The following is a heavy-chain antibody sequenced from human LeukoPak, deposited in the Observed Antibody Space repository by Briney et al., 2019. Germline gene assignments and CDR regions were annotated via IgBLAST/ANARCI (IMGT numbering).Heavy chain of an antibody. CDR3: ARAGYCSSTSCSNAFDI. V-gene: IGHV3-30*02. CDR2: IRYDGSDK. J-gene: IGHJ3*02. Sequence: GGSLRLSCAASGFSFSDYGMHWVRQAPGKGLEWVAFIRYDGSDKYYADSVKGRFTISRDNSKNTLYLQMNSLRAGDTAVYYCARAGYCSSTSCSNAFDIWGQGTMVTVSS. CDR1: GFSFSDYG. D-gene: IGHD2-2*01.